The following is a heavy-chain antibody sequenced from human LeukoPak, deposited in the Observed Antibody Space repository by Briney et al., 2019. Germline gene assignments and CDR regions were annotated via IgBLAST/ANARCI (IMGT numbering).Heavy chain of an antibody. Sequence: GGSLRLSCAASGFTFSSYAMSWVRQAPGKGLEWVSSISGSGGSTYYAESVKGRFTISRDNSKNTLYLQMNSLRAEDTAVFYCAKAGGWYIFDYWGKGAPVTVSS. CDR2: ISGSGGST. V-gene: IGHV3-23*01. CDR1: GFTFSSYA. CDR3: AKAGGWYIFDY. J-gene: IGHJ4*02. D-gene: IGHD6-19*01.